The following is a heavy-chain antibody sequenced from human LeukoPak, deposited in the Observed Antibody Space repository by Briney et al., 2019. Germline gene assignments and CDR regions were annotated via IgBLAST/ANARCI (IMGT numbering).Heavy chain of an antibody. CDR2: IYSGGGT. D-gene: IGHD1-14*01. J-gene: IGHJ4*02. V-gene: IGHV3-53*01. CDR1: GITVGNNY. CDR3: TRNRPETPLGY. Sequence: GGSLRLSCAASGITVGNNYFSWVRQAPGKGLEWVALIYSGGGTVYADSVKGRFTISRDSSKNTLFLQMNSLKPADTAMYHCTRNRPETPLGYWGQGTLVTVSS.